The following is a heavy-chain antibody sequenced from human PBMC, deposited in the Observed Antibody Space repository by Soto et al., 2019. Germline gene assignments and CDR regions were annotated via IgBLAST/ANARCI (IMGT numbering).Heavy chain of an antibody. Sequence: QVQLVQSGAEVKKPGASVKVSCKASGYMFSRYGVTWVRLAPGQGLEWMGWISAHNGKTTYAQKLQSRVTMTTDTSTSTAYMELTSLRSDDTAVYYCARWITGTYSDWFDPWGQGTLVTVSS. CDR1: GYMFSRYG. CDR3: ARWITGTYSDWFDP. V-gene: IGHV1-18*04. CDR2: ISAHNGKT. J-gene: IGHJ5*02. D-gene: IGHD1-1*01.